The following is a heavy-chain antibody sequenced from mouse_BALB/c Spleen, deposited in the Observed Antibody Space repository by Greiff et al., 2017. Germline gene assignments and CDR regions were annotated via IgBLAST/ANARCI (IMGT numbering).Heavy chain of an antibody. CDR3: TRFGSNYYGSSYYAMDY. D-gene: IGHD1-1*01. CDR2: IYPGNSDT. Sequence: VQLQQSGTVLARPGASVKMSCKASGYSFTSYWMHWVKQRPGQGLEWIGAIYPGNSDTSYNQKFKGKAKLTAVTSASTAYMELSSLTNEDSAVYYCTRFGSNYYGSSYYAMDYWGQGTSVTVSS. V-gene: IGHV1-5*01. CDR1: GYSFTSYW. J-gene: IGHJ4*01.